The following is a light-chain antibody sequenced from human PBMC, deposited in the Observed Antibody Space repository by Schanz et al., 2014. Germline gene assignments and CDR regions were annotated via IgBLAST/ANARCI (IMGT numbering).Light chain of an antibody. V-gene: IGKV3D-11*03. J-gene: IGKJ1*01. CDR3: QQYSASPRT. Sequence: EIVLTQSPVTLSLYPGERATTPPPPPQRATRHLAWHQQKPGLAPSRLIYEASNRATGIPARFSGSGSGTDFTLTISSLEPEDFAVYYCQQYSASPRTFGQGTKVESK. CDR1: QRATRH. CDR2: EAS.